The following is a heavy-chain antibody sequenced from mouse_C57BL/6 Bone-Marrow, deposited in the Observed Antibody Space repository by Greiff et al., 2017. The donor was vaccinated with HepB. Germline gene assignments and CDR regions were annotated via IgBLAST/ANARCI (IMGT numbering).Heavy chain of an antibody. CDR2: IHPNSGST. J-gene: IGHJ3*01. D-gene: IGHD1-1*01. CDR1: GYTFTSYW. V-gene: IGHV1-64*01. CDR3: ARSDLLLRFAWFAY. Sequence: QVQLQQPGDELVKPGASVKLSCKASGYTFTSYWMHWVKQRPGQGLEWIGMIHPNSGSTNYNEKFKSKATLTVDKSSSTAYMQLSSLTSEDSAVYYCARSDLLLRFAWFAYWGQGTLVTVSA.